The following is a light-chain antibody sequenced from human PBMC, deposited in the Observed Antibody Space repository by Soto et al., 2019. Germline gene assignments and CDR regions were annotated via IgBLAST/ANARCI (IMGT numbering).Light chain of an antibody. Sequence: QSALTQPASVFGSPGRPITFSCPGPGGVVGSYNLVSWYQQHPDKAPRLMIYEVSDRPSGVSNRFSGSKSGNTASLTISGLQAEDEADYYCCSYAGSSTFPYVCGTGTKVTVL. J-gene: IGLJ1*01. V-gene: IGLV2-23*02. CDR1: GGVVGSYNL. CDR2: EVS. CDR3: CSYAGSSTFPYV.